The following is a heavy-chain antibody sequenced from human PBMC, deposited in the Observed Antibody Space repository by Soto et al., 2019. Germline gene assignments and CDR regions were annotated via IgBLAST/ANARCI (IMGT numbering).Heavy chain of an antibody. CDR1: GYTFTSYD. CDR2: MNPFSTNT. Sequence: QVQLVQSGAEVKKPGASVKVSCKASGYTFTSYDIHWVRQATGQGLEWMGWMNPFSTNTAYAQKFQGRVTMTRNTFISTAYMELSSLRSEDTAVYYCALVVASWFDPWGQGTLVTVSS. CDR3: ALVVASWFDP. V-gene: IGHV1-8*01. J-gene: IGHJ5*02. D-gene: IGHD3-22*01.